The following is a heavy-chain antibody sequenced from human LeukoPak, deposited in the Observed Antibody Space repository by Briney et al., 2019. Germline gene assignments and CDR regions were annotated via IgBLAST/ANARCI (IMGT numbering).Heavy chain of an antibody. CDR1: GDSINDHY. V-gene: IGHV4-4*09. Sequence: SETLSLTCTVSGDSINDHYWSWTRQPPGEGLEWIGYIYSSVSTNYNPSLKSRVTISIDTSKSQFSLKLTSVTAADTGVYYCARDVGCSDTTCFYYMDVWGKGTTVTVSS. D-gene: IGHD2-2*01. J-gene: IGHJ6*03. CDR3: ARDVGCSDTTCFYYMDV. CDR2: IYSSVST.